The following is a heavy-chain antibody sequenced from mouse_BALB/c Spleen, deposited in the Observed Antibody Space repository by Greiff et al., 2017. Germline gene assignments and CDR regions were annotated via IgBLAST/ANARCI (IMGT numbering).Heavy chain of an antibody. V-gene: IGHV3-6*02. J-gene: IGHJ3*01. Sequence: VQLQQSGPGLVKPSQSLSLTCSVTGYSITSGYYWNWIRQFPGNKLEWMGYISYDGSNNYNPSLKNRISITRDTSKNQFFLKLNSVTTEDTATYYCARAGPFAYWGQGTLVTVSA. CDR3: ARAGPFAY. CDR2: ISYDGSN. CDR1: GYSITSGYY.